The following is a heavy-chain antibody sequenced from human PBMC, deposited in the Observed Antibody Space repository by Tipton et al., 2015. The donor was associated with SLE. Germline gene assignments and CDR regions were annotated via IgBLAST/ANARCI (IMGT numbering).Heavy chain of an antibody. CDR3: ARVSSSWYLYYYYYMDV. Sequence: TLSLTCTVSGGSISSYYWSWIRQPPGKGLEWIGYIYYSGSTNYNPSLKSRVTISVDTSKNQFSLKLSSVTAADTAVYYCARVSSSWYLYYYYYMDVWGKGTTVTISS. CDR2: IYYSGST. D-gene: IGHD6-13*01. V-gene: IGHV4-59*01. J-gene: IGHJ6*03. CDR1: GGSISSYY.